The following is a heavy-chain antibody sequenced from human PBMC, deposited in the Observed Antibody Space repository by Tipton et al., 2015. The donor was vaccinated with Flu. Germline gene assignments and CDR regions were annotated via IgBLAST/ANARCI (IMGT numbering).Heavy chain of an antibody. Sequence: TLSLTCTVSDGSISSSNYYWGWIRQPPGKGLEWIGSMYYSGRTYYNPSLKSRVPMSVDTSKNQFSLKLNSVTAADTAVYYCARRATLGYCTNGVCSYYFDNWGPGTLVTVSS. CDR2: MYYSGRT. J-gene: IGHJ4*02. V-gene: IGHV4-39*01. D-gene: IGHD2-8*01. CDR3: ARRATLGYCTNGVCSYYFDN. CDR1: DGSISSSNYY.